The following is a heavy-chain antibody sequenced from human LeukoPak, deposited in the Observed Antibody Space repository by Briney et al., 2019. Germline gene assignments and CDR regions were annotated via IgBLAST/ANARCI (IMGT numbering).Heavy chain of an antibody. CDR1: GFTFTTYN. CDR2: ISGSGSDI. Sequence: GGSLRLSCAGSGFTFTTYNMNWVRQAPGKGLEWVSFISGSGSDIYYADSVKGQFIISRDNAKNSLFLQMNSLRAEDTAVYYCARGGLGTQIDYWGQETLVTVSS. V-gene: IGHV3-21*01. D-gene: IGHD3/OR15-3a*01. CDR3: ARGGLGTQIDY. J-gene: IGHJ4*02.